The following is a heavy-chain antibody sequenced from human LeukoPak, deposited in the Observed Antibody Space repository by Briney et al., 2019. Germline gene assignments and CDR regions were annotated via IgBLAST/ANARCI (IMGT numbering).Heavy chain of an antibody. D-gene: IGHD5-12*01. Sequence: PSETLSLTCTVSGGSISSGSDYWSWIRQPAGKGLEWIGRIYASGSTNYNPSLKSRVTISVDTSKNQFSLKLSSVTAADTAVYYCARESGYSGYPDAFDIWGQGTMVTVSS. CDR1: GGSISSGSDY. J-gene: IGHJ3*02. V-gene: IGHV4-61*02. CDR2: IYASGST. CDR3: ARESGYSGYPDAFDI.